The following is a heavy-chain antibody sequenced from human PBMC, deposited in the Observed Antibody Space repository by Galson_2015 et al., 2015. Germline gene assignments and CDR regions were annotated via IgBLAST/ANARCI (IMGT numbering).Heavy chain of an antibody. CDR3: AKEYCSVGSCPPYTFGMDV. D-gene: IGHD2-15*01. CDR1: GFTFSEYA. Sequence: SLRLSCAASGFTFSEYAMIWIRQAPRKGLEWVAGIGGTSGNTKYADSVRGRFTISRDNSKSTMYLQMNSLRAEDTAVYYCAKEYCSVGSCPPYTFGMDVWGQGTTVTVSS. CDR2: IGGTSGNT. J-gene: IGHJ6*02. V-gene: IGHV3-23*01.